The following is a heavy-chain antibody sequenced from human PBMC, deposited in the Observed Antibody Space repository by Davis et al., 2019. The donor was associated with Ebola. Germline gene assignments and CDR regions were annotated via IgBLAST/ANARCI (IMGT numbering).Heavy chain of an antibody. J-gene: IGHJ5*02. D-gene: IGHD6-13*01. CDR1: GDSVSSNSAA. V-gene: IGHV6-1*01. Sequence: SQTLSLTCAISGDSVSSNSAAWNWIRQSPSRGLEWLGRTYYRSKWYNDYAVSVKSRITINPDTSKNQFSLQLNSVTPEDTAVYYCARSQQLVPVSYLTRPRRGNWFDPWGQGTLVTVSS. CDR3: ARSQQLVPVSYLTRPRRGNWFDP. CDR2: TYYRSKWYN.